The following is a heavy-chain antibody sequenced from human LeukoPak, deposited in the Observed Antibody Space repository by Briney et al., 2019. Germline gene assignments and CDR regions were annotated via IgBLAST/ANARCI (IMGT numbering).Heavy chain of an antibody. J-gene: IGHJ4*02. CDR3: AKGGPRGYSYGYLDY. CDR2: ISGTGGST. V-gene: IGHV3-23*01. CDR1: GFTFDDYG. Sequence: GGSLRLSCAASGFTFDDYGMSWVRQAPGKGLEWVAAISGTGGSTYYADSVKGRFTISRDNSKNTLSLQLNSLRAEDTALYYCAKGGPRGYSYGYLDYWGQGTLVTVSS. D-gene: IGHD5-18*01.